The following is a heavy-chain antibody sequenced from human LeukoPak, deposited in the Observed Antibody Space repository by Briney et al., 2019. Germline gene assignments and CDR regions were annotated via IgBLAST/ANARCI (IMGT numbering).Heavy chain of an antibody. D-gene: IGHD6-13*01. CDR3: ARDLRSSSWYAFDP. Sequence: GGSLRLSCAASGFTFDDYVMSWVRQAPGKGLEWVSSINWNGGSTGYADSVKGRFTISRDNAKNSLDLQMNSLRAEDTAVYYCARDLRSSSWYAFDPWGQGTLVTVSS. CDR1: GFTFDDYV. V-gene: IGHV3-20*04. J-gene: IGHJ5*02. CDR2: INWNGGST.